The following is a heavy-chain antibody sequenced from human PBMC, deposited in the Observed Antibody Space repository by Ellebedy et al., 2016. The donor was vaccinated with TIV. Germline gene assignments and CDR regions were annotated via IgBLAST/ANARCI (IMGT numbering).Heavy chain of an antibody. CDR2: IKQDGSKR. CDR3: ARDTLVGVTDSYFDY. V-gene: IGHV3-7*03. J-gene: IGHJ4*02. Sequence: GESLKISCAASGFTFSSYWMSWVRRAPGKGLEWVANIKQDGSKRFYVDSVKGRITISRDNAKNSLYLQMNNLRAEDTAVYYCARDTLVGVTDSYFDYWGQGTLVTVSS. D-gene: IGHD1-26*01. CDR1: GFTFSSYW.